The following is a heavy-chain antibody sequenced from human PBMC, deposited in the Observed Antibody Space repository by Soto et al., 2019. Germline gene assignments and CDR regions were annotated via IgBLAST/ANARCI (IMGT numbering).Heavy chain of an antibody. J-gene: IGHJ4*02. D-gene: IGHD6-19*01. CDR2: INAGNGNT. Sequence: ASVKVSCKASRYTFSTCAIHWVRQAPGRRLEWMGWINAGNGNTKYSQKFQGRVTITRDTSASTAYMELSSLRSEDTAVYYCARDGAVAGGINFDYWGQGTLVTVSS. V-gene: IGHV1-3*01. CDR3: ARDGAVAGGINFDY. CDR1: RYTFSTCA.